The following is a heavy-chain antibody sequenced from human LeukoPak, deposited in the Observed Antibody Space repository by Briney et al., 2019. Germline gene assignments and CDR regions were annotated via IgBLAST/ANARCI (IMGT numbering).Heavy chain of an antibody. CDR1: GFTFSSYA. Sequence: PGGSLRLSCAASGFTFSSYAMSWVRQAPGKGLEWVSAISGSSGNTYSADSVKGRFTISRDNSKNTLYLQMNSLRAEDTAVYYCAKGTDTEFYYYYYMDVWGKGTTVTVSS. D-gene: IGHD5-18*01. CDR3: AKGTDTEFYYYYYMDV. V-gene: IGHV3-23*01. J-gene: IGHJ6*03. CDR2: ISGSSGNT.